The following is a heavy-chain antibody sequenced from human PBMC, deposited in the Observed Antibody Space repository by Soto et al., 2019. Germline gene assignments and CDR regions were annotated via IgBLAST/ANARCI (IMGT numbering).Heavy chain of an antibody. D-gene: IGHD3-10*01. Sequence: ASVKVSCKTPGYTFTRYNIHWVRQAPGQRLEWMGWINVGNGNTRYSQKFQGRVTITADKSTSTAYMELSSLRSEDTAVYYCGGGSGTGSGSKDIWGRGTMVTVSS. V-gene: IGHV1-3*01. CDR1: GYTFTRYN. J-gene: IGHJ3*02. CDR2: INVGNGNT. CDR3: GGGSGTGSGSKDI.